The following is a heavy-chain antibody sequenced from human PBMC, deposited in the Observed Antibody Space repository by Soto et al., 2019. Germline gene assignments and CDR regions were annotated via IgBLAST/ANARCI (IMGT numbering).Heavy chain of an antibody. CDR3: ARCRGNCVVTTCYLPFDS. J-gene: IGHJ4*02. CDR1: GFTVSSKY. D-gene: IGHD2-2*01. V-gene: IGHV3-53*02. Sequence: EVQLVETGGGLIQPGGSLILSCAASGFTVSSKYMSWLRQAPGKGLEWVSIIYSDGNTYYADSVKGRFTISRDNSKNTLNLQMNSLRAEDTAVYFGARCRGNCVVTTCYLPFDSWGQGTLVTVSS. CDR2: IYSDGNT.